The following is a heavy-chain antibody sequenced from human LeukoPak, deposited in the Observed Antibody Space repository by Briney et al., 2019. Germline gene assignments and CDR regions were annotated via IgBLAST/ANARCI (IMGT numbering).Heavy chain of an antibody. CDR2: ISSSRASYT. Sequence: GGSLRLSCAASRFTLSDHYVTWIRQAPGKGLEWVSSISSSRASYTNYADSVRGRFTISTDIVRNSLYLQMDSLRAEDTAVYYCARGASDFDYWGQGTLVTVSS. J-gene: IGHJ4*02. CDR1: RFTLSDHY. CDR3: ARGASDFDY. V-gene: IGHV3-11*05.